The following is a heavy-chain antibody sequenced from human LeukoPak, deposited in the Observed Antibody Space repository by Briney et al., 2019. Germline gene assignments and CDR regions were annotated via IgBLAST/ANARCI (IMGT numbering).Heavy chain of an antibody. V-gene: IGHV3-23*01. CDR2: ISGSRGST. D-gene: IGHD5-18*01. CDR1: AFTFSSHA. CDR3: AKVSPAAMVFDY. Sequence: QPGGSLRPSCAASAFTFSSHAMSSVRPAPGKGLEWVSAISGSRGSTSYADSVQGRLSSARRNSKNTRYLQMNSLRAEDTAVYYCAKVSPAAMVFDYWGQGTLVTVSS. J-gene: IGHJ4*02.